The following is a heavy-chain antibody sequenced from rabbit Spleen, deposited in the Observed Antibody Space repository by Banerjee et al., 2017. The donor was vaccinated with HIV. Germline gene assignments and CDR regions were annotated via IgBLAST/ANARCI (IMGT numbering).Heavy chain of an antibody. V-gene: IGHV1S7*01. CDR2: IEPIFGTT. CDR1: GFDFSSYY. CDR3: ARDTGTSFSTYGMDL. Sequence: QSLEESGGGLVQPGGSLTLSCKASGFDFSSYYMTWVRQAPGKGLEWIGLIEPIFGTTYYANWVNGRFTISSHNAQNTLYLQVKSLTAADTATYFCARDTGTSFSTYGMDLWGPGTLVTVS. D-gene: IGHD8-1*01. J-gene: IGHJ6*01.